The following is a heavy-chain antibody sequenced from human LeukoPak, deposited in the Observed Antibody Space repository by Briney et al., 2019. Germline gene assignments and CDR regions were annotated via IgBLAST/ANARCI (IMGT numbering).Heavy chain of an antibody. CDR1: GGTFSSYA. J-gene: IGHJ4*02. D-gene: IGHD5-12*01. CDR3: ARLRGYGGYVRENFDY. Sequence: SVKVSCKASGGTFSSYAISWVRQAPGQGLEWMGGIIPIFGTANYAQKFQGRVTITADESTSTAYMELSSLRSEDTAVYYCARLRGYGGYVRENFDYWGQGTLVTVSS. CDR2: IIPIFGTA. V-gene: IGHV1-69*13.